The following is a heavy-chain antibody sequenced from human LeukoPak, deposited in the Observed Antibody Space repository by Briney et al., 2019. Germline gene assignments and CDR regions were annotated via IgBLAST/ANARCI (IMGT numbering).Heavy chain of an antibody. Sequence: ASVKLSCKASGYTFTGYYMHWVRQAPGQGLESMGWINPNSGGTNYAQKFQGRVTMTRDTSISTAYMKLSRLRSDDTAVYYCARVRRTGLEVRSMDYWGQGTLVTVSS. V-gene: IGHV1-2*02. D-gene: IGHD3-22*01. CDR2: INPNSGGT. CDR3: ARVRRTGLEVRSMDY. J-gene: IGHJ4*02. CDR1: GYTFTGYY.